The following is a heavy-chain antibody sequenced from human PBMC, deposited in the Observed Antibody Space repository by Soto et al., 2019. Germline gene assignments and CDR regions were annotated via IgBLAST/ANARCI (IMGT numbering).Heavy chain of an antibody. CDR1: GYTFTGYY. Sequence: QVQLVQSGAEVKKPGASVKVSCKASGYTFTGYYMHWVRQAPGQGLEWRGWINPNSGGTNYAQKFQGWVTMTRDTSISTGYMELSRLRSDDTAVYYCARGVRATYYYYGIDVWGQGTTVTVSS. CDR3: ARGVRATYYYYGIDV. D-gene: IGHD3-10*01. V-gene: IGHV1-2*04. CDR2: INPNSGGT. J-gene: IGHJ6*02.